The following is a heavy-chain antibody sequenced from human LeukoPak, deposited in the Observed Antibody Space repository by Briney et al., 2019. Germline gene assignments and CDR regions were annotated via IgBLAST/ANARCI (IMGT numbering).Heavy chain of an antibody. J-gene: IGHJ6*04. CDR2: IYYSGST. CDR1: GGSISSYY. Sequence: SETLSLTCTVSGGSISSYYWSWIRQPPGKGLEWIGYIYYSGSTNYNPSLKSRVTISVDTSKNQSSLKLSSVTAADTAVYYCASSGYYYGMDVWGKGTTVTVCS. V-gene: IGHV4-59*01. CDR3: ASSGYYYGMDV. D-gene: IGHD3-10*01.